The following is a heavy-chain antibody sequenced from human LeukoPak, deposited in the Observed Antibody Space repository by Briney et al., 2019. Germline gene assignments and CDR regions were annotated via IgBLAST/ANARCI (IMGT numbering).Heavy chain of an antibody. J-gene: IGHJ4*02. CDR1: GYTFSSYW. Sequence: GESLRISCKGSGYTFSSYWIGWVRQMRGKGLEWMGIIYPGDSDTRDSPSLQGQVTISVDTSIGTAYLQWSSLKASDTAIYYCARQNGFRLDYWGQGTLVTVSS. D-gene: IGHD4-17*01. CDR2: IYPGDSDT. V-gene: IGHV5-51*01. CDR3: ARQNGFRLDY.